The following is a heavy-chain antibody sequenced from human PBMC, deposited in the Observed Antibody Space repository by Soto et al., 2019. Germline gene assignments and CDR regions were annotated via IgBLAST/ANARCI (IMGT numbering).Heavy chain of an antibody. J-gene: IGHJ3*02. D-gene: IGHD3-10*01. Sequence: SETLSLTCTVSGGSISSYYWSWIRQPPGKGLEWIGYIYYSGSTNYNPSLKSRVTISVDTSKNQFSLKLSSVTAADTAVYYCVYGSGSYYLFDIWGQGTMVTVSS. V-gene: IGHV4-59*08. CDR3: VYGSGSYYLFDI. CDR1: GGSISSYY. CDR2: IYYSGST.